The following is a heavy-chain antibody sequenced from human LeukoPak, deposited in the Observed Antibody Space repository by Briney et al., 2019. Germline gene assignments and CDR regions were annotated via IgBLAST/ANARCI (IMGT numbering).Heavy chain of an antibody. CDR2: IYYSGST. V-gene: IGHV4-61*08. Sequence: PSETLSLTCTVSGGSISSGGYYWSWIRQPPGKGLEWIGYIYYSGSTNYNPSLKSRVTISVDTSKNQFSLKLSSVTAADTAVYYCARDADYGDPRGGHDWFDPWGQGTLVTVSS. D-gene: IGHD4-17*01. J-gene: IGHJ5*02. CDR1: GGSISSGGYY. CDR3: ARDADYGDPRGGHDWFDP.